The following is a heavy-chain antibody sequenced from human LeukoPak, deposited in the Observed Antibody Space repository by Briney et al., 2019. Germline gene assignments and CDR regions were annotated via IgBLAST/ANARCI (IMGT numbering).Heavy chain of an antibody. V-gene: IGHV1-69*05. CDR2: IIPIFGTA. Sequence: ASVKVSCKASGGTFSSYAISWVRQAPGQGLEWMGRIIPIFGTANYAQKFQGRVTITTDESTSTAYMELSSLRSEDTAVYYCARGYYDSGGYYQFDYWGQGTLVTVSS. D-gene: IGHD3-22*01. J-gene: IGHJ4*02. CDR1: GGTFSSYA. CDR3: ARGYYDSGGYYQFDY.